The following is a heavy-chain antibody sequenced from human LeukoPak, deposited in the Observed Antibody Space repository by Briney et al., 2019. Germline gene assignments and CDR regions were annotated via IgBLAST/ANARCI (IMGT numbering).Heavy chain of an antibody. V-gene: IGHV6-1*01. Sequence: SQTLSLTCAISGDSVSSNSAAWNWIRQSPSRGLEWLGRTYYRSKWYNDYAVSVKSRITINPDTSKNQFSLQLNSVTPEDTVVYYCARDLEGATRYYYYYYMDVWGKGTTVTVSS. D-gene: IGHD1-26*01. CDR2: TYYRSKWYN. CDR1: GDSVSSNSAA. CDR3: ARDLEGATRYYYYYYMDV. J-gene: IGHJ6*03.